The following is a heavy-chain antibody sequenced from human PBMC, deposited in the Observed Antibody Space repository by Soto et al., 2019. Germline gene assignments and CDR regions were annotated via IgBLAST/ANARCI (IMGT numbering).Heavy chain of an antibody. D-gene: IGHD3-16*01. CDR3: ARGDSTDSSVFDY. V-gene: IGHV4-31*03. CDR2: IYQNGDT. J-gene: IGHJ4*02. Sequence: SETLSLTCTVSGGPFSSGGYYWSWIRQEPGKGLEWIGYIYQNGDTSYNPSLKSRVTISADTSKTQFSLKLSSVTAADTAVYYCARGDSTDSSVFDYWGQGMLVTVSS. CDR1: GGPFSSGGYY.